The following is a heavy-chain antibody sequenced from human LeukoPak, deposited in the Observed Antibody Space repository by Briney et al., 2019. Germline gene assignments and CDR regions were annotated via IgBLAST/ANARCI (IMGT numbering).Heavy chain of an antibody. D-gene: IGHD1-14*01. J-gene: IGHJ4*02. V-gene: IGHV3-21*01. CDR2: ISSSSSYI. Sequence: PGGSLRLSCAASGFTFSSYSMNWVRQAPGKGLEWVSSISSSSSYIYYADSVKGRFTISRDSAKNSLYLQMNSLRAEDTAVYYCARVSYRDGYFDYWGQGTLVTVSS. CDR3: ARVSYRDGYFDY. CDR1: GFTFSSYS.